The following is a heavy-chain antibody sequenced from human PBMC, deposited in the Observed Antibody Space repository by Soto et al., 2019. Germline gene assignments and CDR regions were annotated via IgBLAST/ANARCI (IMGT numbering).Heavy chain of an antibody. CDR1: GFTFDDYA. V-gene: IGHV3-43*02. J-gene: IGHJ4*02. D-gene: IGHD6-19*01. Sequence: GGSLRLSCAASGFTFDDYAMHWVRQAPGKGLEWVSLISGDGGSTYYANSVKGRFAISRDNSKNSLCLQMNSLRTEDTALYYCAKDTSSSGWFWGQGTLVTVSS. CDR2: ISGDGGST. CDR3: AKDTSSSGWF.